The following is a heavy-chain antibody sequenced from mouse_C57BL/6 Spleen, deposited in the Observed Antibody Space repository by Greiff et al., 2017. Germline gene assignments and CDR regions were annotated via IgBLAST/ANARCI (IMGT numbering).Heavy chain of an antibody. J-gene: IGHJ1*03. V-gene: IGHV1-61*01. CDR3: ARGANYCGSSGTEGYFGV. CDR2: IYPSDSET. Sequence: QVQLQQPGAELVRPGSSVKLSCKASGYTFTSYWMDWVKQRPGQGLEWIGNIYPSDSETHYNQKFKDKATLTVDKSSSTAYMQLSSLTSEDSAVYYCARGANYCGSSGTEGYFGVWGTGTTVTVSS. D-gene: IGHD1-1*01. CDR1: GYTFTSYW.